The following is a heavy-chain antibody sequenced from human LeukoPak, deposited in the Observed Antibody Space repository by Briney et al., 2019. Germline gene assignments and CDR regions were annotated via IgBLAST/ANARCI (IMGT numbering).Heavy chain of an antibody. D-gene: IGHD6-13*01. Sequence: GGSLRLSCAASGFSFSRYPMGWVRQAPGKGLEWVSGISAGGDGTYHADPVKGRFTISRDNSKNTLYLQMNSLRAEDTAVYYCARDNSWSDYWGQGTLVTVSS. J-gene: IGHJ4*02. CDR1: GFSFSRYP. CDR3: ARDNSWSDY. CDR2: ISAGGDGT. V-gene: IGHV3-23*01.